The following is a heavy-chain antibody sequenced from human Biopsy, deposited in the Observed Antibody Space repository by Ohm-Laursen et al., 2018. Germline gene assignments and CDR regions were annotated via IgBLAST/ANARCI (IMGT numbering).Heavy chain of an antibody. CDR1: GFTFSSHG. CDR3: LREAATGYYRTADF. CDR2: FSYDGINK. J-gene: IGHJ4*02. V-gene: IGHV3-30*03. D-gene: IGHD3-9*01. Sequence: SLRLSCAAPGFTFSSHGMHWVRQAPGKGLEWVAHFSYDGINKHYADSVKGRFTISRDNSKNTLSLQMNSLRVEDTATYYCLREAATGYYRTADFWGQGTLVTVSS.